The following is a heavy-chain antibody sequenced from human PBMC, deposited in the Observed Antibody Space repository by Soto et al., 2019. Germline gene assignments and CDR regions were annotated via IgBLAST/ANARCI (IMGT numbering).Heavy chain of an antibody. CDR1: GGSISSGTYY. CDR3: ARHVRLLTGSAAPLDY. Sequence: PSETLSLTCTVSGGSISSGTYYWGWIRQPPGKGLEWIGSMFYSGSTNYNPSPKSRATISLDTSKNQFSLKMSSVTAADTAVYYCARHVRLLTGSAAPLDYWGQGTLVT. CDR2: MFYSGST. D-gene: IGHD3-9*01. V-gene: IGHV4-39*01. J-gene: IGHJ4*02.